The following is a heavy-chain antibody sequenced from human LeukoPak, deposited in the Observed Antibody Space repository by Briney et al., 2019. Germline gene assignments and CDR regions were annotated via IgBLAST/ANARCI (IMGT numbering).Heavy chain of an antibody. Sequence: SETLSLTCTVSGGSISSYYWSWIRQPPGKGLEWIGYIYYSGSTKYNPSLKSRVTISVDTSKNQFSLKLSSVTAADTAVYYCASTVEMATIRRAGWFDPWGQGTLVTVSS. D-gene: IGHD5-24*01. V-gene: IGHV4-59*01. J-gene: IGHJ5*02. CDR3: ASTVEMATIRRAGWFDP. CDR2: IYYSGST. CDR1: GGSISSYY.